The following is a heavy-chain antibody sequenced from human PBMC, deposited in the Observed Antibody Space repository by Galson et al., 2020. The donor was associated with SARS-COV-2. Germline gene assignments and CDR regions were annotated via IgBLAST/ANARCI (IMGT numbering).Heavy chain of an antibody. Sequence: SETLSLTCTVSTDSISNFLWTWIRQPPGKGLEWIGDIHYSGRSNYNPSLKSRVTMSLDTSMKHFSLKLRSVTVADTAVFYCARGAGMMSSGKYFDLGGRGTLVTVSS. CDR1: TDSISNFL. D-gene: IGHD1-26*01. V-gene: IGHV4-59*08. CDR2: IHYSGRS. J-gene: IGHJ2*01. CDR3: ARGAGMMSSGKYFDL.